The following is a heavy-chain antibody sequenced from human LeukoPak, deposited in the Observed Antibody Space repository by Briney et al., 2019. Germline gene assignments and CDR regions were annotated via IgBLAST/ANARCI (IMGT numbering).Heavy chain of an antibody. V-gene: IGHV4-39*07. Sequence: PSETLSLTCTVSGDSISSDTYYWGWIRQPPGKGLEWIGCMYYSGSTYPNPSFKSRVTMSADTSKNEFFLKLSSVTAADTAVYYCARHLRYYFDSWGQGTLVTVSS. CDR2: MYYSGST. J-gene: IGHJ4*02. CDR1: GDSISSDTYY. CDR3: ARHLRYYFDS.